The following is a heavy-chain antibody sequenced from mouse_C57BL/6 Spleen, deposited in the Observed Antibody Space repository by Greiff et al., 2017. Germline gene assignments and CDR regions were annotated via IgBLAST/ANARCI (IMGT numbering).Heavy chain of an antibody. CDR1: GYTFTSYW. Sequence: QVQLQQSGAELVKPGASVKMSCKASGYTFTSYWITWVKQRPGQGLEWIGDIYPGSGSTNYNEKFKGKATLTVDTSSSTAYMQLSSLTSEDSAVYNCARRPYYGKGGPCFDYWGQGTTRTVSS. D-gene: IGHD1-2*01. CDR3: ARRPYYGKGGPCFDY. J-gene: IGHJ2*01. CDR2: IYPGSGST. V-gene: IGHV1-55*01.